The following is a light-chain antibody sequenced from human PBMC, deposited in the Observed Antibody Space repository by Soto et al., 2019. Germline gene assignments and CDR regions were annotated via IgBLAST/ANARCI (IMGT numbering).Light chain of an antibody. CDR3: QQYGSSSWT. CDR1: QSISTTY. CDR2: GAS. V-gene: IGKV3-20*01. Sequence: EIVLTQSPGTLSLSPGEGATLSCRASQSISTTYLAWYQQKPGQAPRLLIYGASSRATGIPDRFSGSGSETDFTLTISRLEPEDFAVYYCQQYGSSSWTLGQGTKVDIK. J-gene: IGKJ1*01.